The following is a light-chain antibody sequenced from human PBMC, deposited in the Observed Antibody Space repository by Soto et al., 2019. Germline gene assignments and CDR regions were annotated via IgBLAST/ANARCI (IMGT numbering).Light chain of an antibody. CDR2: GAS. V-gene: IGKV3-15*01. CDR1: HSVSSR. Sequence: EIVVTQSPATLSVSPGDRATLSCRASHSVSSRLAWYQQKPGQAPRLLIYGASTRATGLPARFSGSGSGTEFTLAISSLQSEDFAVYYCQHYTNWPLTFGGGTKVEIK. CDR3: QHYTNWPLT. J-gene: IGKJ4*01.